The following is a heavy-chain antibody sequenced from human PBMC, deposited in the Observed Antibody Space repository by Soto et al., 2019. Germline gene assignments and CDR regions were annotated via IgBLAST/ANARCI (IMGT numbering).Heavy chain of an antibody. Sequence: EVQLVESGGGLVQPGGSLRLSCAASGFTFSSYWMHWVRQAPGKGLVWVSRINSDGSSTSYADSVKGRFTISRDNAKNTLYLQMTSLRAEDTAVYYCARDSGIAAAGNDWVQGTLVTVSS. CDR3: ARDSGIAAAGND. CDR2: INSDGSST. CDR1: GFTFSSYW. V-gene: IGHV3-74*01. J-gene: IGHJ4*02. D-gene: IGHD6-13*01.